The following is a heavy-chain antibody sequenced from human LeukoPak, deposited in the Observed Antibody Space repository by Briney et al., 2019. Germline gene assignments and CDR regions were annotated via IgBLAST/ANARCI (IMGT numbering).Heavy chain of an antibody. CDR1: GFTFSSYG. J-gene: IGHJ4*02. CDR2: IRYDGSNK. Sequence: VGSLRLSCAASGFTFSSYGMHWVRQAPGKGLEWVAFIRYDGSNKYYADSVKGRFTISRDNSKNTLYLQMNSLRAEDTAVYYCAKDRPPKRSLQGALDYWGQGTLVTVSS. D-gene: IGHD5-24*01. V-gene: IGHV3-30*02. CDR3: AKDRPPKRSLQGALDY.